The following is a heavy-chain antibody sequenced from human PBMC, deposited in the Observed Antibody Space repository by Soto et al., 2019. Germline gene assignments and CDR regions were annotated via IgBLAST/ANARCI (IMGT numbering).Heavy chain of an antibody. D-gene: IGHD6-13*01. Sequence: SETLSPTCTVSGGSISSYYWSWIRQPPGKGLEWIGYIYYSGSTNYNPSLKSRVTISVDTSKNQFSLKLSSVTAADTAVYYCARLLFGAAGNYYMDVWGKGTTVTVSS. V-gene: IGHV4-59*08. CDR1: GGSISSYY. CDR3: ARLLFGAAGNYYMDV. CDR2: IYYSGST. J-gene: IGHJ6*03.